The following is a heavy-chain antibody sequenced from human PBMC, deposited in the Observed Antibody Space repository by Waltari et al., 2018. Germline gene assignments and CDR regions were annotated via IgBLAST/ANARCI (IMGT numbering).Heavy chain of an antibody. CDR2: IYYSGST. V-gene: IGHV4-59*08. D-gene: IGHD6-6*01. J-gene: IGHJ2*01. CDR1: GGSISRYY. Sequence: QVQLQESGPGLVKPSETLSLTCTVSGGSISRYYWSCIRQPPGKGLEWIGYIYYSGSTNYNPSLKSRVTISVDTSKNQFSLKLSSVTAADTAVYYCARHGWSIAARPGRGWWYFDLWGRGTLVTVSS. CDR3: ARHGWSIAARPGRGWWYFDL.